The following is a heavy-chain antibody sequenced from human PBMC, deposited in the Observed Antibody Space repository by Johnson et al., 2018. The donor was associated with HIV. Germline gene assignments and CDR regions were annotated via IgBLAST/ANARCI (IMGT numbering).Heavy chain of an antibody. D-gene: IGHD5-18*01. CDR2: IKQDGSEK. J-gene: IGHJ3*02. CDR3: ARDLGVDTAMDTIGGNAFDI. V-gene: IGHV3-7*05. Sequence: VQLVESGGGLVQPGGSLRLSCAASGFTFSSYWMSWVRQAPGKGLEWVANIKQDGSEKYYVDSVKGRFTISRDNAKNSLYLQMNSLRAEDTAVYYCARDLGVDTAMDTIGGNAFDIWGQGTMVTVSS. CDR1: GFTFSSYW.